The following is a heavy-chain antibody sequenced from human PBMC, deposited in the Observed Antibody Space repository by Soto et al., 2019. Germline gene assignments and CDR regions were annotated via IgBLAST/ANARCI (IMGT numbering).Heavy chain of an antibody. D-gene: IGHD4-4*01. CDR2: INPNSGGT. CDR1: GYTFTGYY. Sequence: ASVKVSCKASGYTFTGYYMHWVRQAPGQGLEWMGWINPNSGGTNYAQKFQGWVTMTRDTSISTAYMELSRLRSDDTAVYYCARDRGFSGPTTVTWGYYYGMDVWGQGTTVTVSS. V-gene: IGHV1-2*04. J-gene: IGHJ6*02. CDR3: ARDRGFSGPTTVTWGYYYGMDV.